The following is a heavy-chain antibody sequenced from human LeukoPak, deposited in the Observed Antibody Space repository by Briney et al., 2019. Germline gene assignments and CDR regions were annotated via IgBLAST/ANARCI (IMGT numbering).Heavy chain of an antibody. V-gene: IGHV1-69*05. Sequence: SVKASCKASGGTFSSYAISWVRQAPGQGLEWMGGIIPIFGTANYAQKFQGRVTITTDESTSTAYMELSSLRSEDTSVYYCAREGDGYSMPDYWGQGTLVTVSS. CDR3: AREGDGYSMPDY. CDR2: IIPIFGTA. J-gene: IGHJ4*02. CDR1: GGTFSSYA. D-gene: IGHD5-24*01.